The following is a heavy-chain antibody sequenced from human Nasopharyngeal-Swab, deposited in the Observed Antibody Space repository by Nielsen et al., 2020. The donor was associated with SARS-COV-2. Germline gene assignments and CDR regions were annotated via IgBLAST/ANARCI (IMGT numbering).Heavy chain of an antibody. J-gene: IGHJ4*02. D-gene: IGHD3-10*01. CDR3: ARVLIGTPAYGSGTIDY. CDR2: INHSGRT. V-gene: IGHV4-34*01. Sequence: WIRQPPGRGLEWIGEINHSGRTNYNPSLKSRVTISVDTSKNQFSLKLSSVTAADTAVYYCARVLIGTPAYGSGTIDYWGQGTLVTVSS.